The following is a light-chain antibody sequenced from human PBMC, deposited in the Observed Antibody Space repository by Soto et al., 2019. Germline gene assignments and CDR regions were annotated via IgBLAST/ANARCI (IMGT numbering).Light chain of an antibody. CDR2: LGS. CDR3: MQALQTRT. J-gene: IGKJ1*01. V-gene: IGKV2-28*01. Sequence: ILITQSPLSLPVTPGEPASISCRSSQSLLHRNGKNYLDWYLQKPGQSPQLLIYLGSNRASGVPDRFSGSGSGTDFTLKISRVEAEDVGVYYCMQALQTRTFGQGTKVDIK. CDR1: QSLLHRNGKNY.